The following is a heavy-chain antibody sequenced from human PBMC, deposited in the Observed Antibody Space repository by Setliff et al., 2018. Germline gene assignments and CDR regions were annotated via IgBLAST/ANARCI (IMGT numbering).Heavy chain of an antibody. CDR1: GFTFSSYA. J-gene: IGHJ3*02. Sequence: GGSLRLSCAASGFTFSSYAMSWVRQAPGKGLEWVSVISGSGGSTYYADSVKGRFTISRDNAKNSLYLQMNSLRAEDTAVYYCALSLAAAGHGAFDIWGQGTMVTVSS. V-gene: IGHV3-23*01. CDR3: ALSLAAAGHGAFDI. CDR2: ISGSGGST. D-gene: IGHD6-13*01.